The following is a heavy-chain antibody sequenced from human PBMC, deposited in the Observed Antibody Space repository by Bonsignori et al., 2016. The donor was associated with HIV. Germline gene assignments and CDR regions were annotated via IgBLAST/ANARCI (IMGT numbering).Heavy chain of an antibody. D-gene: IGHD3/OR15-3a*01. CDR2: IYYSGSA. CDR3: ARDKQGLGFDAFHI. V-gene: IGHV4-39*07. J-gene: IGHJ3*02. Sequence: WIRQPQEGLEWIGSIYYSGSAYYNPSLKSRVTISVDTSRNQFSLRLSSVTAADTAFYFCARDKQGLGFDAFHIWGQGTMVTVSS.